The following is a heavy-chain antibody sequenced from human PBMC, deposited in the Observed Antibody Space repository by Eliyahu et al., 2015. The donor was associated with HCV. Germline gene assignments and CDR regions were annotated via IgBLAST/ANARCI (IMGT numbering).Heavy chain of an antibody. CDR2: LYSGGST. D-gene: IGHD6-19*01. Sequence: EVQLVESGGGLVQPGGSLRLSCAASGFIVSSNYMNWVRQAPGKGLDWVSHLYSGGSTNYADSVKGRFTISRDNSKNTLYLQMNSLRPEDTAVYYCASRRPTMAGTYGMDVWGQGTTVTVSS. V-gene: IGHV3-66*02. J-gene: IGHJ6*02. CDR1: GFIVSSNY. CDR3: ASRRPTMAGTYGMDV.